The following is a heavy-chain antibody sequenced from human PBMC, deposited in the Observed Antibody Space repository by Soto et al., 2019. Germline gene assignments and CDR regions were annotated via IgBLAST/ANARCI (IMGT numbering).Heavy chain of an antibody. CDR1: GGSISSYY. J-gene: IGHJ4*02. Sequence: SETLSLTCTVSGGSISSYYWSWIRQPPGKGLEWIGYIYYSGSTNYNPSLKSRVTISVDTSKNQFSLKLSSVTAADTAVYYCARREGSGSYSGWGQGTLVTVSS. V-gene: IGHV4-59*08. CDR2: IYYSGST. CDR3: ARREGSGSYSG. D-gene: IGHD3-10*01.